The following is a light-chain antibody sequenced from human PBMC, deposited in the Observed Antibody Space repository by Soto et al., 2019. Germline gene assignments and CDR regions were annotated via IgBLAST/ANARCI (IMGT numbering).Light chain of an antibody. CDR3: SSYTSSSTDV. CDR1: SSDVGGYNY. Sequence: QPVLTQPASVSGSPGQSIAISCTGTSSDVGGYNYVSWYQQHPGKAPKLMIYDVTNRPSGVSDRFSGSKSGNTASLTISGLQAEDEADYYCSSYTSSSTDVFGIGTKVTVL. CDR2: DVT. V-gene: IGLV2-14*01. J-gene: IGLJ1*01.